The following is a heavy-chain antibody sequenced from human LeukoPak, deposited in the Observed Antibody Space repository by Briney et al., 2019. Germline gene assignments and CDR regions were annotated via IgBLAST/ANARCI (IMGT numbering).Heavy chain of an antibody. J-gene: IGHJ4*02. CDR2: INPDSGGT. Sequence: ASVKVSCKASGYTFTAYYMHWVRQAPGQGLEWMGWINPDSGGTNYAQKFQGRVTMTRDTSISTAYMKLSSLRSDDTAVYYCARDVDSSWYTNPSDYWGQGTLVTVSS. CDR3: ARDVDSSWYTNPSDY. D-gene: IGHD6-13*01. CDR1: GYTFTAYY. V-gene: IGHV1-2*02.